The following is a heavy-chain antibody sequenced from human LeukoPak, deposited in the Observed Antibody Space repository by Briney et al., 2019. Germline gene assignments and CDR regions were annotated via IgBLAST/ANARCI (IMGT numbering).Heavy chain of an antibody. CDR3: AKDSRQYYYDSSGYLPEY. J-gene: IGHJ4*02. D-gene: IGHD3-22*01. Sequence: GGSLRLSCAASGFTFSSYNMNWVRQAPGKGLEWVSSISSSGSYIYYADSVKGRFTISRDNSKNTLYLQMNSLRAEDTAVYYCAKDSRQYYYDSSGYLPEYWGQGTLVTVSS. CDR2: ISSSGSYI. CDR1: GFTFSSYN. V-gene: IGHV3-21*04.